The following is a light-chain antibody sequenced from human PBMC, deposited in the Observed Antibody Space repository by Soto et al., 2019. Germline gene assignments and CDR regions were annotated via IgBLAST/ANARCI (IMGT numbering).Light chain of an antibody. Sequence: EIVMTQSPATLSVSPGERATLSCRASQGVSTNLAWYQQKPGQAPRLLIYGPSTRATGVPARFSGSGSGTEVTLTIISLQSDDLAVYYCQQYTNWPPWTFGQGTKVDVK. CDR3: QQYTNWPPWT. V-gene: IGKV3-15*01. J-gene: IGKJ1*01. CDR2: GPS. CDR1: QGVSTN.